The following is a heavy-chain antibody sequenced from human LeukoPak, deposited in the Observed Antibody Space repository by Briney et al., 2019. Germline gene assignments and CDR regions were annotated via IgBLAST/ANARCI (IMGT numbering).Heavy chain of an antibody. J-gene: IGHJ4*02. V-gene: IGHV1-2*02. Sequence: ASAKVSCKASGYTFNGYYIHWVRQAPGQGLEWMGWINPNSGGPNYAQRFQGRATMTRDTSISTAYMELSRLRSDDTAVYYCARGDYSSGWFFDYWGQGTLVTVSS. D-gene: IGHD6-19*01. CDR2: INPNSGGP. CDR1: GYTFNGYY. CDR3: ARGDYSSGWFFDY.